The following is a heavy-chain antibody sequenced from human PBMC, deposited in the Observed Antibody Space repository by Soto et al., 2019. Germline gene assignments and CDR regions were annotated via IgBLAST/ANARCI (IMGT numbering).Heavy chain of an antibody. CDR2: FDPEDGET. J-gene: IGHJ6*02. D-gene: IGHD4-17*01. CDR1: GYTLTELS. V-gene: IGHV1-24*01. CDR3: ATVPYLYGDYHYYYYGMDV. Sequence: ASVKVSCKVSGYTLTELSMHWVRQAPGKGLDWMGGFDPEDGETIYAQKFQGRVTMTEDTSTDTAYMELSSLRSEDTAVYYCATVPYLYGDYHYYYYGMDVWGQGTTVTVSS.